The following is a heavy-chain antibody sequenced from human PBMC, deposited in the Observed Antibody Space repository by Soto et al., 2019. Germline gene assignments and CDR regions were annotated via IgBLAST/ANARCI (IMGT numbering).Heavy chain of an antibody. D-gene: IGHD3-10*01. J-gene: IGHJ5*02. CDR1: VFTLSSYA. Sequence: PVGSLRLSCASSVFTLSSYAMSWVRHSPGKWLEWVSTFSGTGGYTYYADSVKGRFTISRDDSKNTLFLHMNSLRAADTAVYYCERGQRAIIQYGPFEPWGQGTLVTVS. V-gene: IGHV3-23*01. CDR2: FSGTGGYT. CDR3: ERGQRAIIQYGPFEP.